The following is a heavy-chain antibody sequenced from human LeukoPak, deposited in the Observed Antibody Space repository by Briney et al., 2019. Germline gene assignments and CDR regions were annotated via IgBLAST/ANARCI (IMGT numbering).Heavy chain of an antibody. CDR3: ARVRKVAVADLGY. CDR1: GFTFSSYS. Sequence: GGSLRLSCAASGFTFSSYSMNWVRQAPGKGLEWVSYISSSSTIYYADSVKGRFTISRDNAKNSLYLQMNSLRAEDTAVYYCARVRKVAVADLGYWGQGTLVTVSS. CDR2: ISSSSTI. J-gene: IGHJ4*02. V-gene: IGHV3-48*01. D-gene: IGHD6-19*01.